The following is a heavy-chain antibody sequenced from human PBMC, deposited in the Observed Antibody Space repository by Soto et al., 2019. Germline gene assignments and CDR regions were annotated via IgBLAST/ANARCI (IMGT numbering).Heavy chain of an antibody. J-gene: IGHJ4*02. D-gene: IGHD3-3*01. CDR3: AKGGDFYDFVIGYYLTGHYFDY. CDR1: GFTFFNYA. Sequence: GGSLRLSCAASGFTFFNYAMSWVRQAPGKGLEWVSGISAGGGSPNYADSVKGRFTISRDNSKNMVYLQMNSLRAEDTAVYYCAKGGDFYDFVIGYYLTGHYFDYSCPGPSVTVFS. CDR2: ISAGGGSP. V-gene: IGHV3-23*01.